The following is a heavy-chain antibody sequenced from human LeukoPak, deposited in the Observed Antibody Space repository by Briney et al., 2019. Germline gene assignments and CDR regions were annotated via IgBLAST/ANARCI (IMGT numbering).Heavy chain of an antibody. D-gene: IGHD3-22*01. J-gene: IGHJ4*02. Sequence: GSLRLSCAASGFTFSSYGMHWVRQAPGKGLEWVAVIWYDGSNKYYVDSVKGRFTISRDNSKNTLYLQMNSLRAEDTAVYYCARDRYDSSGYVDYWGQGTLVTVSS. CDR3: ARDRYDSSGYVDY. CDR1: GFTFSSYG. V-gene: IGHV3-33*01. CDR2: IWYDGSNK.